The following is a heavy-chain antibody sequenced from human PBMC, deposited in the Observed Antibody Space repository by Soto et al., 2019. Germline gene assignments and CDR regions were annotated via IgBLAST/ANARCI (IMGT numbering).Heavy chain of an antibody. CDR2: ISAYNGNT. V-gene: IGHV1-18*04. CDR3: AIVQGLAAAGPSRHREVWFDP. J-gene: IGHJ5*02. D-gene: IGHD6-13*01. CDR1: GYTVTSYG. Sequence: ASVKVSCKASGYTVTSYGISWVRQAPGQGLEWMGWISAYNGNTNYAQKLQGRVPMTTDTSTSTAYMELRSLRSDDTAVYYCAIVQGLAAAGPSRHREVWFDPWGQGTLVTVSS.